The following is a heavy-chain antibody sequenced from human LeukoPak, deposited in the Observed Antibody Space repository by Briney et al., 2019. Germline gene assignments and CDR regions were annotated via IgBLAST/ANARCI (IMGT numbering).Heavy chain of an antibody. Sequence: SETLSLTCTVSGGSISSYYWSWIRQPPGKGLEWIGYIFYSGSTNYNPSLKSRVTISVDTSKNQFSLKLSSVTAADTAVYYCARVFSYPLRAPFDPWGQGTLVTVSS. D-gene: IGHD3-3*01. CDR1: GGSISSYY. CDR2: IFYSGST. V-gene: IGHV4-59*01. CDR3: ARVFSYPLRAPFDP. J-gene: IGHJ5*02.